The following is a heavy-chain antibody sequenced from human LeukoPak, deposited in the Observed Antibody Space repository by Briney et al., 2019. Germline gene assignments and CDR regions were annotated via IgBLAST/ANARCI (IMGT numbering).Heavy chain of an antibody. V-gene: IGHV3-11*04. J-gene: IGHJ6*03. D-gene: IGHD3-16*01. CDR1: GFTFSDFY. Sequence: KAGGSLRLSCKASGFTFSDFYMSWIRQAPGQGLEWLSYISTTGYTIYYADSVKGRFTISRDNTQNSLFLQMDSLRVEDTAVYYCARDYASEYMDVWGKGTTVTVSS. CDR3: ARDYASEYMDV. CDR2: ISTTGYTI.